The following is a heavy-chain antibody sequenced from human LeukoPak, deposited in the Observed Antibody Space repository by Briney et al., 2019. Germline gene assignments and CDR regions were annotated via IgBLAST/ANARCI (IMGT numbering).Heavy chain of an antibody. CDR2: ISSSGSTI. CDR3: ARHMERWQQFTRSLDY. CDR1: GFTFSSYE. Sequence: PGGSLRLSCAASGFTFSSYEMNWVRQAPGKGLEWVSYISSSGSTIYYADSVEGRFTISRDNAKNSLYLQMNSLRAEDTAVYYCARHMERWQQFTRSLDYWGQGTLVTVSS. J-gene: IGHJ4*02. D-gene: IGHD5-24*01. V-gene: IGHV3-48*03.